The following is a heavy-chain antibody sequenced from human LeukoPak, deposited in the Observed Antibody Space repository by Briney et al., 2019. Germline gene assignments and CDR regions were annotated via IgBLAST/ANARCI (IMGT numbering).Heavy chain of an antibody. CDR1: GFTFSSLS. CDR2: IRSSGSAI. J-gene: IGHJ4*02. V-gene: IGHV3-48*04. Sequence: GGSLRLSCAASGFTFSSLSMNWVRQAPGKGLEWISYIRSSGSAIYYADSVKGRFTISRDNAKNSLYLQMNSLRAEDTAVYYCARDKEAVAGTLDYWGQGTLVTVSS. D-gene: IGHD6-19*01. CDR3: ARDKEAVAGTLDY.